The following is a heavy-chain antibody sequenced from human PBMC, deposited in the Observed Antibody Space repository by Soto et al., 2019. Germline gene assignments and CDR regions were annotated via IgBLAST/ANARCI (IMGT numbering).Heavy chain of an antibody. CDR2: ITGSGVTT. J-gene: IGHJ4*02. Sequence: LRLSCAAAGFTFRSYAMSWVRQAPGKGLEWVSRITGSGVTTYYANSVKGRFTISRDNPNNTLSLQMNSLRAEDTAVYYCAKDLLHTYYYDSSGFFDYWGQGTLVTVSS. V-gene: IGHV3-23*01. D-gene: IGHD3-22*01. CDR1: GFTFRSYA. CDR3: AKDLLHTYYYDSSGFFDY.